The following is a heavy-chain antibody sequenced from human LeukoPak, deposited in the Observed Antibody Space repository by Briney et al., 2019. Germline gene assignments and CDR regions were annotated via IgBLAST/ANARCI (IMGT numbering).Heavy chain of an antibody. CDR3: AREVAWNYTSGASFDY. J-gene: IGHJ4*02. V-gene: IGHV1-18*01. CDR1: GYTFTSYG. Sequence: GASVKVSCKASGYTFTSYGISWVGQAPGQGLEGMGWISAYNGNTNYAQKLQGRATMTTDTSTSTAYMELRSLRSDDTAVYYCAREVAWNYTSGASFDYWGQGTLVTVSS. D-gene: IGHD1-7*01. CDR2: ISAYNGNT.